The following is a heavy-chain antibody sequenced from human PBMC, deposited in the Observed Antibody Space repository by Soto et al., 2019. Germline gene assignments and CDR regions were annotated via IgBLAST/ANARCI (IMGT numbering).Heavy chain of an antibody. V-gene: IGHV1-8*01. CDR2: MNPNSGNT. J-gene: IGHJ5*02. CDR1: GYTFKNHD. D-gene: IGHD2-15*01. CDR3: ARAPVYGGNGWLDP. Sequence: QVQLVQSGAEVKRPGASVMVSCRATGYTFKNHDINWVRQATGQGLEWMGRMNPNSGNTGYAQKFQGRVTMTRNTSISTAHLELSSLRSEDTAVYYCARAPVYGGNGWLDPWGQGTLVTVSS.